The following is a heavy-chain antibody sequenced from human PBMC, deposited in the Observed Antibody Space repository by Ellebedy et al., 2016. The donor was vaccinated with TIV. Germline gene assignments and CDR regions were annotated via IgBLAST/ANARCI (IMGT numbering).Heavy chain of an antibody. D-gene: IGHD1-26*01. CDR2: IWYDGSNK. J-gene: IGHJ4*02. CDR1: GFTFSSYG. V-gene: IGHV3-33*01. Sequence: GESLKISXAASGFTFSSYGMHWVRQAPGKGLEWVAVIWYDGSNKYYADSVKGRFTISRDNAKNSLYLQMNSLRAEDTAVYYCARDFIVGDFFDYWGQGTLVTVSS. CDR3: ARDFIVGDFFDY.